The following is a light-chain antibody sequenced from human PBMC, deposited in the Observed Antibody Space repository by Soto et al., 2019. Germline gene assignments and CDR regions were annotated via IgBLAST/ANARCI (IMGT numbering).Light chain of an antibody. Sequence: DIQVTQSPATLSASVGDTVSITCRASQSVLTWLAWYQQKPGKAPNLLIYKASRLRDGVPSRFSGSGSGTDFTLTISSLQPDDFASYFCKHYFSYPCAFGQGTKLEI. V-gene: IGKV1-5*03. CDR2: KAS. J-gene: IGKJ2*02. CDR3: KHYFSYPCA. CDR1: QSVLTW.